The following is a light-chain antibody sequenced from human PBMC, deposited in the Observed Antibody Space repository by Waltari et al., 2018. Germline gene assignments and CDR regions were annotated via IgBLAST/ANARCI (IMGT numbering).Light chain of an antibody. V-gene: IGKV4-1*01. CDR2: WAS. J-gene: IGKJ1*01. CDR1: QSVLYSSNNKNY. Sequence: DIVMTQSPDSLAVSLGERATINCKSSQSVLYSSNNKNYLAWYQQKPGQPAKLRIYWASTRESGVPDRFSGFGSGTDFTLTISTLQAEDVAVYYCQQYYGYTWSFGQGTKVEIK. CDR3: QQYYGYTWS.